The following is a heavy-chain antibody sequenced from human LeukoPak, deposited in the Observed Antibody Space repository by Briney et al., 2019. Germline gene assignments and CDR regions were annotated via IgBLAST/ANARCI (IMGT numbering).Heavy chain of an antibody. CDR2: INPSGGST. D-gene: IGHD3-16*01. CDR3: ATGVGGFTTRAYYYYMDV. V-gene: IGHV1-46*01. Sequence: GASVKVSCKASGYTFTSYYMHWVRQAPGQGLEWMGIINPSGGSTSYAQKFQGRVTMTEDTSTDTAYMELSSLRSEDTAVYYCATGVGGFTTRAYYYYMDVWGKGTTVTVSS. CDR1: GYTFTSYY. J-gene: IGHJ6*03.